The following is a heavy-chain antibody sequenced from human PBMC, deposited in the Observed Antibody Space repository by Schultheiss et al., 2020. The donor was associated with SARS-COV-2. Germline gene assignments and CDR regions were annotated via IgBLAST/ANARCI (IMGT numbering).Heavy chain of an antibody. J-gene: IGHJ4*02. CDR2: IYSGGST. D-gene: IGHD5-24*01. CDR3: ARESRDGYNWSFNY. V-gene: IGHV3-66*01. CDR1: GFTFSSYG. Sequence: GGSLRLSCAASGFTFSSYGMHWVRQAPGKGLEWVSVIYSGGSTYYADSVKGRFTISRDNSKNTLYLQMNSLRAEDTAVYYCARESRDGYNWSFNYWGQGTLVTVSS.